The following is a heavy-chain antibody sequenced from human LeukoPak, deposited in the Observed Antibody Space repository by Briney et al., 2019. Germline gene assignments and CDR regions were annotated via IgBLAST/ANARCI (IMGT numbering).Heavy chain of an antibody. J-gene: IGHJ5*02. D-gene: IGHD3-22*01. CDR2: MNPNSGKT. Sequence: ASVKVSCKASGYTFTSYGISWVRQAPGQGLEWMGWMNPNSGKTGYAQKFQGRVTMTRNTPKSTAYMELSSLRSEDTAVYYCATYDSSVGGFDPWGHGTLVIVSS. V-gene: IGHV1-8*02. CDR3: ATYDSSVGGFDP. CDR1: GYTFTSYG.